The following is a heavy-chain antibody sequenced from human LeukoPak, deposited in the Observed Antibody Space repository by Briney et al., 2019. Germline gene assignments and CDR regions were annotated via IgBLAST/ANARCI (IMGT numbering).Heavy chain of an antibody. J-gene: IGHJ4*02. CDR2: MNPYSGNT. Sequence: ASVKVSCTASGYTFTSYDINWVRQAPGQGLEWMGWMNPYSGNTAYAQKFQGRVTMTRNTSISTAYMELSSLTSEDTAVYYCARGRYSGYGIDSWGQGTLVSVSS. CDR1: GYTFTSYD. D-gene: IGHD5-12*01. V-gene: IGHV1-8*01. CDR3: ARGRYSGYGIDS.